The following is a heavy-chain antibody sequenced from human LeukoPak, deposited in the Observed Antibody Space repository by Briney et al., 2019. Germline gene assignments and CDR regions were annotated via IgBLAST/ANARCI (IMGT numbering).Heavy chain of an antibody. CDR2: ISYDGYNK. V-gene: IGHV3-30*05. Sequence: GRSLRLSCAASGFTFSNYGMHWVRQAPGKGLEWVAFISYDGYNKYNADSVKGRFTISSDNSKNTLYLQMSSLRPEDSAVYYCTRDKYSYGYYYDFWGQGTLVTVSA. J-gene: IGHJ4*02. D-gene: IGHD5-18*01. CDR3: TRDKYSYGYYYDF. CDR1: GFTFSNYG.